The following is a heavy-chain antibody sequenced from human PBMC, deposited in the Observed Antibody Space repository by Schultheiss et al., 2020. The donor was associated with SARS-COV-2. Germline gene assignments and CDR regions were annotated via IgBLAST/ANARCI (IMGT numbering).Heavy chain of an antibody. V-gene: IGHV3-74*01. CDR3: ARGGGGNSVAPFDL. D-gene: IGHD4-23*01. CDR2: INSDGSST. CDR1: GFTFSSYW. J-gene: IGHJ2*01. Sequence: GESLKISCAASGFTFSSYWMSWVRQAPGKGLVWVSRINSDGSSTSYADSVKGRFTISRDNAKNTLYLQMTSLRAEDTAVYYCARGGGGNSVAPFDLWGRGTLVTVSS.